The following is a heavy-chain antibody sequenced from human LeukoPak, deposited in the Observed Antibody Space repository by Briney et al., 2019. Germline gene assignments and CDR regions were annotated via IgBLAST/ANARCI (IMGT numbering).Heavy chain of an antibody. V-gene: IGHV4-59*11. Sequence: PSETLSLTCSVSGASLNYHYWNWIRQPPGKGLEWIGYIHYSGSTNYNSSLKSRVTISLDTSKNQFSLKLRSVTAADTAVYYCASIPAAIGFFGELYPFHYWGQGTLVTVSS. D-gene: IGHD3-10*01. CDR3: ASIPAAIGFFGELYPFHY. J-gene: IGHJ4*02. CDR2: IHYSGST. CDR1: GASLNYHY.